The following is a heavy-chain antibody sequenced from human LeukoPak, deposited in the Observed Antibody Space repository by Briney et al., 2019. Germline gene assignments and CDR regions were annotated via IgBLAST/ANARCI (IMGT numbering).Heavy chain of an antibody. D-gene: IGHD6-13*01. Sequence: QPGGSLRLSCAASGFTFSSYAMSWVRQAPGKGPEWVSAISGSGGSTYYADSVKGRFTISRDNSKNTLYLQMNSLRAEDTAVYYCAKASGGQQLTRPSYYFDYWGQGTLVTVS. V-gene: IGHV3-23*01. CDR2: ISGSGGST. CDR3: AKASGGQQLTRPSYYFDY. J-gene: IGHJ4*02. CDR1: GFTFSSYA.